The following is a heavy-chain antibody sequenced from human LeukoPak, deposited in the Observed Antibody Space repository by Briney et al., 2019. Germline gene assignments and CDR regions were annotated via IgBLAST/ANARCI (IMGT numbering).Heavy chain of an antibody. CDR2: ISGSGGST. D-gene: IGHD3-10*01. CDR3: AKDYGSGDTGGY. V-gene: IGHV3-23*01. J-gene: IGHJ4*02. CDR1: GFTFSSYA. Sequence: PGGSLRLSCAASGFTFSSYAMSWVRQAPGKGLEWVSAISGSGGSTYYADSVKGRFTISRDNSKNTLYLQMNSLAAEDTAVYYCAKDYGSGDTGGYWGQGTLVTVSS.